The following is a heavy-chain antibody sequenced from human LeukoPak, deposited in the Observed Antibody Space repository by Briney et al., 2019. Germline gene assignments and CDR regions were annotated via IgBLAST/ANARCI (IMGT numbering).Heavy chain of an antibody. CDR3: AKVGVDYDILTGYYRGSNWFDP. Sequence: GGSLRLSCAASGFTFSSYAMSWVRQAPGKGLEWVSAISGGGGSTYYADSVKGRFTISRDNSKNTLYLQMNSLRAEDTAVYYCAKVGVDYDILTGYYRGSNWFDPWGQGTLVTVSS. CDR1: GFTFSSYA. CDR2: ISGGGGST. D-gene: IGHD3-9*01. J-gene: IGHJ5*02. V-gene: IGHV3-23*01.